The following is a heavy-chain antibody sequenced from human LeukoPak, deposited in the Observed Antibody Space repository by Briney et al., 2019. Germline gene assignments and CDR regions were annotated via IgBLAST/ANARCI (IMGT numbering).Heavy chain of an antibody. CDR1: GYSISSGYY. V-gene: IGHV4-38-2*02. Sequence: PSETLSLTCTVSGYSISSGYYWGWIRQPPGKGLDWIGSIYHSGSTYYNPSLKSRVTISVETSKKQFSLKLSSVTAADTAVYYCAREFSTGVPTSDFDYWGQGTLVTVSS. CDR2: IYHSGST. J-gene: IGHJ4*02. D-gene: IGHD1-14*01. CDR3: AREFSTGVPTSDFDY.